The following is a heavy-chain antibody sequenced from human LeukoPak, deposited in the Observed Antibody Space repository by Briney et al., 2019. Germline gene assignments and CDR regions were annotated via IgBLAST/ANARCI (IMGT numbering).Heavy chain of an antibody. CDR2: IYSGGST. J-gene: IGHJ4*02. Sequence: GGSLRLSCAASGFTVSSNYMSWVRQAPGKGLEWVSVIYSGGSTYYADSVKGRFTISRDNSKNTLYLQMNSLRAEDTAVYYCAKALRGGDFDYWGQGTLVTVSS. CDR1: GFTVSSNY. D-gene: IGHD3-10*01. V-gene: IGHV3-53*01. CDR3: AKALRGGDFDY.